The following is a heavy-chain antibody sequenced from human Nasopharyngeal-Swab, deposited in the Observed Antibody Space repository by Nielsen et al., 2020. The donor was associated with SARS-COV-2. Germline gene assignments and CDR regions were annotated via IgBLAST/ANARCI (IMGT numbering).Heavy chain of an antibody. CDR1: AGSFSSYA. J-gene: IGHJ5*02. D-gene: IGHD2-15*01. Sequence: SALVLCKASAGSFSSYAISWVRQATGQGLEWMGGIIPIFGTANYAQKFQGRVTITADESTSTAYMELSSLRSEDTAVYYCAGSNLYCSGGSCYPNWFDPWGQGTLVTVS. CDR3: AGSNLYCSGGSCYPNWFDP. V-gene: IGHV1-69*13. CDR2: IIPIFGTA.